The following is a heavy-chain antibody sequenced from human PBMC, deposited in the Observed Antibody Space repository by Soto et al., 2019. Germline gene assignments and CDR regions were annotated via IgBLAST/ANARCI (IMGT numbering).Heavy chain of an antibody. D-gene: IGHD6-6*01. CDR2: ISWNSGGI. CDR1: GFTFYDYA. CDR3: ATGRGSSIYPNIYY. V-gene: IGHV3-9*01. J-gene: IGHJ4*02. Sequence: EVQLVESGGGLVQPGRSLRLSCAASGFTFYDYAMYWVRQAPGKGLEWVSGISWNSGGIGYADSVKGRFIISRDSAKNSLHLQMNSLRTEDKALYYCATGRGSSIYPNIYYWGQGTLVTVSS.